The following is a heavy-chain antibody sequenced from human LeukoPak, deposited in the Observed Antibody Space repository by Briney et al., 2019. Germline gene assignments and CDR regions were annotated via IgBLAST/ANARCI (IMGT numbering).Heavy chain of an antibody. V-gene: IGHV3-21*01. CDR3: VRDKAGFYPYDSSGHQLFDY. J-gene: IGHJ4*02. D-gene: IGHD3-22*01. Sequence: PGGSLRLSCAASGFTFSSYSMNWVRQAPGKGLEWVSSISSSSSYIYYADSVKGRFTISRDNAKNSLYLQMNSLRAEDTAVYYCVRDKAGFYPYDSSGHQLFDYWGQGTLVTVSS. CDR1: GFTFSSYS. CDR2: ISSSSSYI.